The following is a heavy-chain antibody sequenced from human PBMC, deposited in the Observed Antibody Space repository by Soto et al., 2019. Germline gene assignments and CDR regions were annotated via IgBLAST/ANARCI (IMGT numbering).Heavy chain of an antibody. CDR3: ASWAGGSAIINLFDY. V-gene: IGHV3-30*03. Sequence: GGSLRLSCAASGLYFSGYAMHWVRQAPGKGLEWVALISHDGTDTYYADPVKGRFTISRDNSKSALYLQMNSLRPEDTAVYYCASWAGGSAIINLFDYWGQGTLVTVSS. CDR2: ISHDGTDT. J-gene: IGHJ4*02. D-gene: IGHD3-10*01. CDR1: GLYFSGYA.